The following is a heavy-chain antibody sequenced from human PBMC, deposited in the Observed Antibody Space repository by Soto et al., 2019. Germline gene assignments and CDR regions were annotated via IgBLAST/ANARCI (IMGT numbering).Heavy chain of an antibody. CDR2: IIPIFGTA. CDR3: EREAFMSYGSGSYGMDV. Sequence: QVQLVQSGAEVKKPGSSVKVSCKASGGTFSSYAISWVRQAPGQGLEWMGGIIPIFGTANYAQKFQGRVTITADESTSTAYMELSSLRSEDTAVYYCEREAFMSYGSGSYGMDVWGQGTTVTVSS. D-gene: IGHD3-10*01. CDR1: GGTFSSYA. J-gene: IGHJ6*02. V-gene: IGHV1-69*01.